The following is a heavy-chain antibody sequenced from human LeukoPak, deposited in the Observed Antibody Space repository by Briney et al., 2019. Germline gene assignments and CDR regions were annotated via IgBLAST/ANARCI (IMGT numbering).Heavy chain of an antibody. CDR1: GGSISSSSYY. V-gene: IGHV4-39*07. Sequence: SETLSLTCTVSGGSISSSSYYWGWIRQPPGKGLEWIGSIYYSGSTYYNPSLKSRVTISVDTSKNQFSLKLSSVTAADTAVYYCARVGFSAAGNWFDPWGQGTLVTVSS. D-gene: IGHD6-13*01. CDR2: IYYSGST. J-gene: IGHJ5*02. CDR3: ARVGFSAAGNWFDP.